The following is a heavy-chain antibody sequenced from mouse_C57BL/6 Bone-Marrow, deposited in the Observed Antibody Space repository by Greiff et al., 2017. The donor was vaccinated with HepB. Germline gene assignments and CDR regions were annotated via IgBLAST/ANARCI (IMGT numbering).Heavy chain of an antibody. CDR3: ARHEGRAY. CDR1: GFTFSSYG. CDR2: ISSGGSYT. J-gene: IGHJ3*01. V-gene: IGHV5-6*02. Sequence: EVKLVESGGDLVKPGGSLKLSCAASGFTFSSYGMSWVRQTPYKRLEWVATISSGGSYTYYPDSVKGRFTISRDNAKNTLYLQMSSLKSEDTAMYYCARHEGRAYWGQGTLVTVSA. D-gene: IGHD3-3*01.